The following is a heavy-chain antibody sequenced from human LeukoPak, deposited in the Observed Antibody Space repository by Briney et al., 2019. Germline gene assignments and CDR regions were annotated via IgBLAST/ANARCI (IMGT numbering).Heavy chain of an antibody. CDR2: ISSSSSYI. D-gene: IGHD6-19*01. CDR3: ARESSGWYYFDY. J-gene: IGHJ4*02. V-gene: IGHV3-21*01. Sequence: PGGPLRLSCAASGFTFSSYSMNWVRQAPGKGLEWVSSISSSSSYIYYADSVKGRFTISRDNAKNSLYLQMNSLRAEDTAVYYCARESSGWYYFDYWGQGTLVTVSS. CDR1: GFTFSSYS.